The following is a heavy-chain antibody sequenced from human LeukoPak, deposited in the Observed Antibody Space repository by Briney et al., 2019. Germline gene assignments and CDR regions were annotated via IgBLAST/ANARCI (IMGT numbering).Heavy chain of an antibody. CDR1: GFTFSSYE. V-gene: IGHV3-48*03. CDR3: ARDPAPSYYDSSGSDAFDI. Sequence: GGTLRLSCAASGFTFSSYEMNWVRQAPGKGLEWVSYISSSGSTIYYADSVKGRFTISRDNAKNSLYLQMNSLRAEDTAVYYCARDPAPSYYDSSGSDAFDIWGQGTMVTVSS. J-gene: IGHJ3*02. CDR2: ISSSGSTI. D-gene: IGHD3-22*01.